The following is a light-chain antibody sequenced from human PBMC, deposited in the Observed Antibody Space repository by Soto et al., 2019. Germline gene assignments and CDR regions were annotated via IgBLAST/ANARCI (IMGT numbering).Light chain of an antibody. V-gene: IGLV2-11*01. CDR3: CSYAGSYTFEV. CDR2: DVS. Sequence: QSVLTQPSSVSGSSGQSVTIYCTGTSSDVGGYNYVSWYQQHPGKAPKLMIYDVSKRPSGVPDRFSGSKSGNTASLTISGLQAEDEADYYCCSYAGSYTFEVFGTGTKVTVL. J-gene: IGLJ1*01. CDR1: SSDVGGYNY.